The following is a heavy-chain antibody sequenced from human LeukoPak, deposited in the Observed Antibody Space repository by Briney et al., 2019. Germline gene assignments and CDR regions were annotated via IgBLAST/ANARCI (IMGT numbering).Heavy chain of an antibody. Sequence: GGSLRLSCVASGITFSSYSMNWVRQAPGKGLEWVSYISSFSGTINYADSVRGRFTISRDNAKNSLYLQMNSLRAEDTAVYYCARDQGGVGYWGQGTLVTVSS. CDR2: ISSFSGTI. V-gene: IGHV3-48*01. CDR1: GITFSSYS. D-gene: IGHD3-16*01. J-gene: IGHJ4*02. CDR3: ARDQGGVGY.